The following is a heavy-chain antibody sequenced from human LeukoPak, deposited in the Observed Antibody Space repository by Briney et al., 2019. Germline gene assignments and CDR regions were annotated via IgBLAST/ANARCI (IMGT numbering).Heavy chain of an antibody. J-gene: IGHJ4*02. V-gene: IGHV3-23*01. CDR1: GFTFSSYA. CDR3: AARNSNGWYWDY. CDR2: ISGGT. D-gene: IGHD6-19*01. Sequence: GGSLRLSCAASGFTFSSYAMSWVRQAPGKGLEWVSSISGGTYYADSVKGRFTISRDNSKNTLYLHMNSLRAEDTAVYYCAARNSNGWYWDYWGQGTLVTVSS.